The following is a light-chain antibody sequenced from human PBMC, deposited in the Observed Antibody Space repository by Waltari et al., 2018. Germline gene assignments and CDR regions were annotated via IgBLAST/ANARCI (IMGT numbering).Light chain of an antibody. CDR2: VNSDGSH. Sequence: QVVLTQSPSASASLGASVKLTCTLSSGHSSYASDWHQQQPEKGPRYLMKVNSDGSHNKGDGIPERFSGSSSGAERYLTISGLQSEDEADYYCQTWGTGPRVFGGGTKLTVL. J-gene: IGLJ2*01. CDR3: QTWGTGPRV. V-gene: IGLV4-69*01. CDR1: SGHSSYA.